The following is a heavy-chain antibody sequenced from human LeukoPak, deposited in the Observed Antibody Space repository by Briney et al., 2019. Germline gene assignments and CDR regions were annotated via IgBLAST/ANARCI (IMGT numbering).Heavy chain of an antibody. CDR2: ISGSASTT. CDR1: GFRFSSYE. CDR3: ARDASYHYGSGSYDDY. V-gene: IGHV3-48*03. D-gene: IGHD3-10*01. Sequence: GGSLRLSCAASGFRFSSYEMNWVRQAPGKGLEWVSHISGSASTTYYADSVKGRFTISRDNAKSSLYLQMNSLRAEDTAIYYCARDASYHYGSGSYDDYWGQGTLVTVSS. J-gene: IGHJ4*02.